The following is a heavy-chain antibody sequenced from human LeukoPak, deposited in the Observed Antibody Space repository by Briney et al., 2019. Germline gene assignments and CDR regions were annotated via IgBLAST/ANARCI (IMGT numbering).Heavy chain of an antibody. CDR3: TREWGSGSYRFDY. V-gene: IGHV3-49*04. CDR2: IRSKAYGGTT. D-gene: IGHD1-26*01. J-gene: IGHJ4*02. Sequence: GGSLRLSCAASGFTFSSYSINWVRQAPGKGLEWVGFIRSKAYGGTTEYAASVKGRFTISRDDSKSIAYLQMNSLKTEDTAVYYCTREWGSGSYRFDYWGQGTLVTVSS. CDR1: GFTFSSYS.